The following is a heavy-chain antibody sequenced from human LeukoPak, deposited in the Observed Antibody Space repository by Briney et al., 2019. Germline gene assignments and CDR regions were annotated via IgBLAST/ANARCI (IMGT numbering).Heavy chain of an antibody. Sequence: GGSLRLSCAASGFTLSSYAMSWVRQAPGKGLEWVSAISGSGGSTYYADSVKGRFTISRDNSKNTLFLQMSSLRAEDTAVYYCAKETPEGVTFDYWGQGTLVTVSS. CDR1: GFTLSSYA. V-gene: IGHV3-23*01. D-gene: IGHD5-18*01. CDR2: ISGSGGST. J-gene: IGHJ4*02. CDR3: AKETPEGVTFDY.